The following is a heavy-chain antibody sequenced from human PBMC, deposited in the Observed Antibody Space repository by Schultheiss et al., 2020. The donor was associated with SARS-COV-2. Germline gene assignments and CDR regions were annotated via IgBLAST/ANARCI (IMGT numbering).Heavy chain of an antibody. CDR1: GGSFSSYY. CDR2: IYHSGST. D-gene: IGHD3-16*01. Sequence: SETLSLTCAVYGGSFSSYYWSWIRQPPGKGLEWIGYIYHSGSTYYNPSLKSRVTISVDTSKNQFSLKLSSVTAADTAVYYCARLSGGVFDYWGQGTLVTVS. J-gene: IGHJ4*02. CDR3: ARLSGGVFDY. V-gene: IGHV4-34*01.